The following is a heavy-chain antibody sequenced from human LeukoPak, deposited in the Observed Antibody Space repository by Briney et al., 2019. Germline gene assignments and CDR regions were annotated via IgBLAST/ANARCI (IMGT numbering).Heavy chain of an antibody. CDR2: ISGGGGST. Sequence: GGSLRLSCAASGFTFSSYAMSWVRQSPGKGMEWVSAISGGGGSTYYADSVKGRFTISRDNSKNTLYLQMNSLRAEDTAVYYCAKFYDISTGYFDCWGQGTLVTVSS. V-gene: IGHV3-23*01. J-gene: IGHJ4*02. CDR3: AKFYDISTGYFDC. CDR1: GFTFSSYA. D-gene: IGHD3-9*01.